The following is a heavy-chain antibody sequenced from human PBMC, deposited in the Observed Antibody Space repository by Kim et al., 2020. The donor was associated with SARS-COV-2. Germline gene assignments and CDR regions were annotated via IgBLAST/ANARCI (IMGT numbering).Heavy chain of an antibody. CDR2: IYFSGIT. V-gene: IGHV4-39*01. Sequence: SETLSLTCSVSGGSVSSNSYYWAWIRQPPGKGLEWIGSIYFSGITYYNPSFKNRVTISVDASKNQFSLRLSSVTATDTAVYFCATSPPFYDYTWGQGYFDSWGHGTLVSVSA. D-gene: IGHD3-16*01. CDR3: ATSPPFYDYTWGQGYFDS. J-gene: IGHJ4*01. CDR1: GGSVSSNSYY.